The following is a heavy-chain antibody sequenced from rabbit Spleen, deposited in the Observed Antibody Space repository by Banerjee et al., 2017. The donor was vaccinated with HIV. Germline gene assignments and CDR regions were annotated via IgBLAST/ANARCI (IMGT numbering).Heavy chain of an antibody. V-gene: IGHV1S40*01. D-gene: IGHD4-2*01. CDR3: ARSDVRVTWDTGLAL. Sequence: QSLEESGGDLVKPGASLTLTCTASGFDLGGYYYMCWVRQAPGKGLEWIACIYAGSSGSTYYASWAKGRFTISKTSSTTVTLQLNSLTAADTATYFCARSDVRVTWDTGLALWGPGTLVTVS. CDR2: IYAGSSGST. CDR1: GFDLGGYYY. J-gene: IGHJ4*01.